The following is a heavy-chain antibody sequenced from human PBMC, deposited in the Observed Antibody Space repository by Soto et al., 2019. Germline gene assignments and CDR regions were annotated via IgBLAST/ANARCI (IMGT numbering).Heavy chain of an antibody. CDR3: VREAYIGYRHAIDH. D-gene: IGHD5-12*01. CDR2: NYHSGTT. V-gene: IGHV4-59*01. CDR1: GVTISTYY. Sequence: PSETVSLTCAVSGVTISTYYWSLIRQPPGKGLEWIGYNYHSGTTNYNPSLKSRVTISVDTSKNQFSLRLTSVTAADTAIYYCVREAYIGYRHAIDHSGKGTLVTVSS. J-gene: IGHJ4*02.